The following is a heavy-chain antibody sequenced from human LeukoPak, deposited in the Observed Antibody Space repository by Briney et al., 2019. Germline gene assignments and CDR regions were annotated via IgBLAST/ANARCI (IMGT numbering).Heavy chain of an antibody. CDR3: ARGGERITMIVVVITSGAFDI. V-gene: IGHV3-48*03. D-gene: IGHD3-22*01. CDR2: ISSSGSTI. J-gene: IGHJ3*02. Sequence: PGGSLRLSCAASGFTFSSYEMNWVRQAPGKGLEWISYISSSGSTIYYADSVKGRFTISRDNAKNSLYLQMNSLRAEDTAVYNCARGGERITMIVVVITSGAFDIWGQGTMVTVSS. CDR1: GFTFSSYE.